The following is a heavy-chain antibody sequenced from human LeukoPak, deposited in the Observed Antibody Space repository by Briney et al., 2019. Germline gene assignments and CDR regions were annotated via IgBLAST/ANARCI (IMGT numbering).Heavy chain of an antibody. CDR1: GCTFDDYA. D-gene: IGHD5-24*01. CDR2: ISWDGGST. V-gene: IGHV3-43D*03. J-gene: IGHJ4*02. Sequence: GGSLRLSCAASGCTFDDYAMHWVRQAPGKGLEWVSLISWDGGSTYYADSVKGRFTISRDNSKNSLYLQMTSLRAEDTALYYCAKDMRRRWLQFCPPDYWGQGTLVTVSS. CDR3: AKDMRRRWLQFCPPDY.